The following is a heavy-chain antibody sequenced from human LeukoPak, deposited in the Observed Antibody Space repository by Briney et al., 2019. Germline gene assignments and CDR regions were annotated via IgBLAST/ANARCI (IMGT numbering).Heavy chain of an antibody. J-gene: IGHJ3*02. CDR1: GFTVSTNY. V-gene: IGHV3-66*01. D-gene: IGHD2-21*02. Sequence: GGSLRLSCAVSGFTVSTNYMSWVRQAPGKGLERVSVIDSSGSTKFADSVKGRFTTSRDNSMNTLYLQISSLRVEDTAMYYCARTDSNRAFDIWGQGTMVTVSS. CDR3: ARTDSNRAFDI. CDR2: IDSSGST.